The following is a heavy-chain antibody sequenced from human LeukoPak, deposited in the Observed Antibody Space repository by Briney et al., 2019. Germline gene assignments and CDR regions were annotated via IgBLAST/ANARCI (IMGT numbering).Heavy chain of an antibody. J-gene: IGHJ4*02. D-gene: IGHD6-19*01. Sequence: GGSLRLSCAASGFTVSSNYMSWVRQAPGKGLEWVSVIYSGGSTYYADSVKGRFTTSRDNSKNTPYLQMNSLRAEDTAVYYCARDVYSSGWYFDYWGQGTLVTVSS. CDR1: GFTVSSNY. V-gene: IGHV3-53*01. CDR2: IYSGGST. CDR3: ARDVYSSGWYFDY.